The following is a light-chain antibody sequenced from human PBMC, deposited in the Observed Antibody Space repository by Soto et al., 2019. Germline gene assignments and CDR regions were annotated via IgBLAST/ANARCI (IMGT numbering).Light chain of an antibody. CDR2: DAT. CDR3: CSYEASYTVA. CDR1: SSNVGGQDY. V-gene: IGLV2-11*01. Sequence: QSVLTQPRSVSASPGQSVTISCTGTSSNVGGQDYVSWYQQNPGKAPRLMIYDATKRPSGVPYRFSGSKSGNVASLTISGLQAEDEADYYCCSYEASYTVAFGGGTKLTVL. J-gene: IGLJ2*01.